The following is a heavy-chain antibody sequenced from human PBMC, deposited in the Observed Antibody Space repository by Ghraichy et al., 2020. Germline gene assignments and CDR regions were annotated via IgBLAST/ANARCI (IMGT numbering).Heavy chain of an antibody. D-gene: IGHD3-22*01. Sequence: GGSLRLSCAASGFTFSSYAMHWVRQAPGKGLEWVAVISYDGSNKYYADSVKGRFTISRDNSKNTLYLQMNSLRAEDTAVYYCVRDYYDSSGYYIVAVFDAFDIWGQGTMVTVSS. V-gene: IGHV3-30*04. CDR2: ISYDGSNK. J-gene: IGHJ3*02. CDR3: VRDYYDSSGYYIVAVFDAFDI. CDR1: GFTFSSYA.